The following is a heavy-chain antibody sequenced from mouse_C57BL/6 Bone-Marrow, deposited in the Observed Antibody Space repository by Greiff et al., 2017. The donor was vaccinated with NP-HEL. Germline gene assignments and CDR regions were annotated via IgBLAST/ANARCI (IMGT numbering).Heavy chain of an antibody. Sequence: LQQSGAELVRPGASVKMSCKASGYTFTSYNMHWVKQTPRQGLEWIGAIYPGNGDTSSNQKFKGKATLTVDKSSSTAYMQLSSLTSEDSAVYFCARWGYGSSYDAMDYWGQGTSVTVSS. D-gene: IGHD1-1*01. V-gene: IGHV1-12*01. J-gene: IGHJ4*01. CDR3: ARWGYGSSYDAMDY. CDR2: IYPGNGDT. CDR1: GYTFTSYN.